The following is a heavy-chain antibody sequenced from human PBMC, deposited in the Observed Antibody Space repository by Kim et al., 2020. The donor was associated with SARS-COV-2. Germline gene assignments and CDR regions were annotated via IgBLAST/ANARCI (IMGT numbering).Heavy chain of an antibody. Sequence: GSLRLSCAGSGFRFDFYDMHWVHQVPGRDLEWVSHISADGVDTNYADSVKGRFTISRDDSKNSLYLQMNSLRTDDTAFYYCAKGDSGSYYYYMDVWGHGTTVTVSS. D-gene: IGHD1-26*01. CDR3: AKGDSGSYYYYMDV. V-gene: IGHV3-43*02. CDR1: GFRFDFYD. J-gene: IGHJ6*03. CDR2: ISADGVDT.